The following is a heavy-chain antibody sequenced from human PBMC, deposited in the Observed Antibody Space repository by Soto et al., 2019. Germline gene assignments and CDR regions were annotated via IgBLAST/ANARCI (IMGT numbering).Heavy chain of an antibody. CDR1: SFSLDEYA. CDR2: ISWNSGRK. J-gene: IGHJ3*02. D-gene: IGHD3-22*01. V-gene: IGHV3-9*01. Sequence: EVQLVESGGTLVQPGRSLRLSCTASSFSLDEYAMHWVRQAPGKGLEWVSSISWNSGRKVYADSVKGRFTVSRDNAKNSLYLQMNSLRPADTAIYYCAMTRLYDTGTNDYHRDALDIWGQGTQVTVSS. CDR3: AMTRLYDTGTNDYHRDALDI.